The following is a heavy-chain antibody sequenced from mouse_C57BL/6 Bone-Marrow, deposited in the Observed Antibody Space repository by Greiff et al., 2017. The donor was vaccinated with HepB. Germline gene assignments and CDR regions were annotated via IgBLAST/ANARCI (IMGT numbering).Heavy chain of an antibody. CDR2: ISDGGSYT. V-gene: IGHV5-4*01. CDR3: ARDTTDWYFDV. CDR1: GFTFSSYA. J-gene: IGHJ1*03. D-gene: IGHD1-1*01. Sequence: EVHLVESGGGLVKPGGSLKLSCAASGFTFSSYAMSWVRQTPEKRLEWVATISDGGSYTYYPDNVKGRFTISRDNAKNNLYLQMSHLKSEDTAMYYCARDTTDWYFDVWGTGTTVTVSS.